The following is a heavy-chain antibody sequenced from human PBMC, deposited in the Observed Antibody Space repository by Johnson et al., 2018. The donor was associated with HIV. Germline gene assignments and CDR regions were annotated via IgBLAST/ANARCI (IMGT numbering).Heavy chain of an antibody. CDR3: ATSLTGTRPFDI. J-gene: IGHJ3*02. CDR2: IYSGGST. CDR1: GFTVSSNY. V-gene: IGHV3-66*03. Sequence: VQLVESGGGLIQPGGSLRLSCAASGFTVSSNYMSWVRQAPGKGLEWVSVIYSGGSTYTADSVKGRFTISRDNSKNTLYLQMNSLRAEDTAVYYCATSLTGTRPFDIWGQGTMVTVSS. D-gene: IGHD1-7*01.